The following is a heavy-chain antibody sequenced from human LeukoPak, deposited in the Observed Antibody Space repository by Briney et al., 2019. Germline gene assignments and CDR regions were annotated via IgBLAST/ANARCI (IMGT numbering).Heavy chain of an antibody. Sequence: GGFLRLSCAASGFTFTNYWMSWVRQAPGKGLEWVASIKQDASDKYYVDSVKGRFTISRDNAKNSLFLQMISLRAEDTALYYCVRDPVDYWGQGILVTVSS. CDR3: VRDPVDY. J-gene: IGHJ4*02. V-gene: IGHV3-7*01. CDR2: IKQDASDK. CDR1: GFTFTNYW.